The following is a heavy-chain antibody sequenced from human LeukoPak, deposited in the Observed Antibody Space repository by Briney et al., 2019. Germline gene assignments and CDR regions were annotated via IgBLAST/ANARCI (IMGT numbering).Heavy chain of an antibody. J-gene: IGHJ4*02. Sequence: GGSLRLSCAASGFTFSSYSMNWVRQAPGKGLEWVSSISSSSSYIYYADSVKGRFTISRDNAKNSLYLQMDSLRAEDTAVYYCARVSCSGGSCYFDYWGQGTLVTVSS. V-gene: IGHV3-21*01. CDR2: ISSSSSYI. D-gene: IGHD2-15*01. CDR1: GFTFSSYS. CDR3: ARVSCSGGSCYFDY.